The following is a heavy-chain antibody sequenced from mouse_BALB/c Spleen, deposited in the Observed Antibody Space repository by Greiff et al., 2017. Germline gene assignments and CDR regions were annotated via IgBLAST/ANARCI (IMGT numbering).Heavy chain of an antibody. Sequence: QVHVKQSGPELVRPGVSVKISCKGSGYTFTDYAMHWVKQSHAKSLEWIGVISTYYGNTNYNPKFKGKATMTVDKSSSTAYMELARLTSEDSAIYYCARGGARATSDYAMDYWGQGTSVTVSS. V-gene: IGHV1-67*01. CDR1: GYTFTDYA. CDR3: ARGGARATSDYAMDY. J-gene: IGHJ4*01. D-gene: IGHD3-1*01. CDR2: ISTYYGNT.